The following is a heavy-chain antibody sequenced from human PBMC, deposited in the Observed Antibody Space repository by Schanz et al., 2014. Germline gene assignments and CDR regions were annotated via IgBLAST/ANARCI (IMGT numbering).Heavy chain of an antibody. V-gene: IGHV3-66*04. CDR2: IYSDGST. D-gene: IGHD2-2*02. J-gene: IGHJ6*02. Sequence: EVQLVESGGGLVQPGGSLRLSCAASGFTVSNNYMSWVRQAPGKGLECVSIIYSDGSTYYVDSVKGRFTISRDNSKNTLSLQLNSLRADDTAVYYCAKHLYQYNYYGMDVWGQGTTVTVSS. CDR1: GFTVSNNY. CDR3: AKHLYQYNYYGMDV.